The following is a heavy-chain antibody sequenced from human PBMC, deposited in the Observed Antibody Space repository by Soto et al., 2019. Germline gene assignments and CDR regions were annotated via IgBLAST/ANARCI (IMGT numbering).Heavy chain of an antibody. CDR1: GYVFTGYG. Sequence: QVQLVQSGAEVKKPGASVKVSCKASGYVFTGYGISWVRQAPGQGLEWMAWISAYNGNTKYAQKFQGRVTMTTDASTSPAYLELGSVSSDDTAVYYCARPSCDYGDYGWSLAYWGQGTLVTVSS. CDR2: ISAYNGNT. V-gene: IGHV1-18*01. D-gene: IGHD4-17*01. CDR3: ARPSCDYGDYGWSLAY. J-gene: IGHJ4*02.